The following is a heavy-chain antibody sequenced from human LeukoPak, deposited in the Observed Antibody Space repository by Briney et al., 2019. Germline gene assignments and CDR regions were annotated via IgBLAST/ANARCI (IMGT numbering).Heavy chain of an antibody. CDR3: ACSSSSGRWFDP. Sequence: SVKVSCKASGGTFSSYAISWVRQAPGQGLEWMGGIIPIFGTANHAQKFQGRVTITTGESTSTAYMELSSLRSEDTAVYYCACSSSSGRWFDPWGQGTLVTVSS. D-gene: IGHD6-6*01. V-gene: IGHV1-69*05. CDR2: IIPIFGTA. CDR1: GGTFSSYA. J-gene: IGHJ5*02.